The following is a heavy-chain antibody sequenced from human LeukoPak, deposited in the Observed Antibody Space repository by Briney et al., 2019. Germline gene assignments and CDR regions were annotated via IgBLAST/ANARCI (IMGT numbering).Heavy chain of an antibody. V-gene: IGHV1-69*04. CDR2: IIPILGIA. CDR1: GGTFSSYT. CDR3: ARDLGRRYCSSTSCSSGGYYYYYMDV. J-gene: IGHJ6*03. D-gene: IGHD2-2*01. Sequence: ASVKVSCKACGGTFSSYTISWVRQAPGQGLEWMGRIIPILGIANYAQKFQGRVTITADKSTSTAYMELSSLRSEDTAVYYCARDLGRRYCSSTSCSSGGYYYYYMDVWGKGTTVTVSS.